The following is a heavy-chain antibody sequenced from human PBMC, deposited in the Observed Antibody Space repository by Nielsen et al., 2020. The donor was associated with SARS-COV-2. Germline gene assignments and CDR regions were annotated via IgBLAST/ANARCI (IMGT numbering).Heavy chain of an antibody. D-gene: IGHD6-6*01. CDR1: GYTFTSHY. CDR2: INPSGGST. J-gene: IGHJ6*02. CDR3: ARYSIAILRYGMDV. V-gene: IGHV1-46*01. Sequence: ASSQVPCKASGYTFTSHYMHWVGQAPGQGLEWMGIINPSGGSTSYAQKFQGRVTMTRDTSTSTVYMELISLRSEDTAVYYCARYSIAILRYGMDVWGQGTTVTVSS.